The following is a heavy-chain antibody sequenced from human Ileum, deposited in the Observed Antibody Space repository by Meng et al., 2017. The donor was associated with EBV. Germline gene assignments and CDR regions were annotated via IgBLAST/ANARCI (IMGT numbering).Heavy chain of an antibody. V-gene: IGHV6-1*01. CDR1: GDMRSGHSAA. CDR3: ARDSSSSAYSPFDY. D-gene: IGHD3-22*01. CDR2: TYYRSKWYN. Sequence: GPVLLNPPTSLSLSLLLPGDMRSGHSAACSWISQSPSRGLEWLGRTYYRSKWYNDYAVSVKSRITINPDTSKNQFSLQLNSVTPEDTAVYYCARDSSSSAYSPFDYWGQGTLVTVSS. J-gene: IGHJ4*02.